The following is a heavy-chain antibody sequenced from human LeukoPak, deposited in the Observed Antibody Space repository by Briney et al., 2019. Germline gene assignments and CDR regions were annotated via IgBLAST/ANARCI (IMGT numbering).Heavy chain of an antibody. J-gene: IGHJ4*02. V-gene: IGHV3-23*01. CDR3: AKDNPPTH. CDR1: GFTFNTYA. Sequence: GGSLRLSCEASGFTFNTYAIYWVRQAPGKGLEWVSGICGSGGCTYYADSVKGRFTISRDNSKNTVYLQMNSLTADDTAVYYRAKDNPPTHWGQGTLVTVSS. CDR2: ICGSGGCT.